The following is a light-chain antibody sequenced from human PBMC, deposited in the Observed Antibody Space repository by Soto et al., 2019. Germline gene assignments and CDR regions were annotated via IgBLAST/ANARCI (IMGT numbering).Light chain of an antibody. Sequence: DIQMTQSPSSLSASVGDRVTITCQASQDIRNYLNWYQQKPGKAPSLLIYDASNLRTGVPLRFSGSGSGTDFTLSISSLQPEDIATYYCQHYDHLPPLSFGGRTRLEIK. CDR3: QHYDHLPPLS. V-gene: IGKV1-33*01. CDR1: QDIRNY. CDR2: DAS. J-gene: IGKJ4*01.